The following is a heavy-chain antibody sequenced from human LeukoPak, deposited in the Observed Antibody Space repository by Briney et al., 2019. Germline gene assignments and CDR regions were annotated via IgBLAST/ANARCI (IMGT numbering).Heavy chain of an antibody. CDR2: ISAYNGNT. D-gene: IGHD6-13*01. Sequence: ASVKVSCKASGYTFTSYGISWVRQAPGQGREWMGWISAYNGNTNYAQKLQGRVTMTTDTSTSTAYMELRSLRSDDTAVYYCARPIAAAADNWFDPWGQGTLVTVSS. CDR1: GYTFTSYG. J-gene: IGHJ5*02. CDR3: ARPIAAAADNWFDP. V-gene: IGHV1-18*01.